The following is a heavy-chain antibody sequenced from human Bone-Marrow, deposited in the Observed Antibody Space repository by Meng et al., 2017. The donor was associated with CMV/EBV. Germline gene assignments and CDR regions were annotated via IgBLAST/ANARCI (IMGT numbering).Heavy chain of an antibody. CDR2: ISSSGSTI. V-gene: IGHV3-48*04. D-gene: IGHD2-2*02. J-gene: IGHJ6*01. Sequence: GGSLRLSCAASGFTFSSYSMNWVRQAPGKGLEWVSYISSSGSTIYYADSVKGRFTISRDNAKNSLYLQMNSLRAEDTAVYYCATPFVVVPAAILGYYGMDVWGQGTTVTVYS. CDR3: ATPFVVVPAAILGYYGMDV. CDR1: GFTFSSYS.